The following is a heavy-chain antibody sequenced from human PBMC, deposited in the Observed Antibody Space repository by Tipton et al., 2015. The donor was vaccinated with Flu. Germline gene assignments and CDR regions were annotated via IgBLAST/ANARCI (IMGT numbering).Heavy chain of an antibody. D-gene: IGHD4-11*01. Sequence: SLRLSCAASGFTFSRYGMSWVRQAPGKGLEWIGNIHRSGTAYYNPSLKSRVTMSVDSSKNQFSLRLTSVTAADTAVYCCARRDYRNYVSEPKNWFDVWGQGALVTVSS. CDR3: ARRDYRNYVSEPKNWFDV. CDR1: GFTFSRYG. V-gene: IGHV4-4*01. CDR2: IHRSGTA. J-gene: IGHJ5*02.